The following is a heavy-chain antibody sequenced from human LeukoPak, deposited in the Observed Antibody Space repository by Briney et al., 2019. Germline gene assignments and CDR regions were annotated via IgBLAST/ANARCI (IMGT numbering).Heavy chain of an antibody. V-gene: IGHV1-18*01. CDR2: ISVYNGKT. CDR3: ARHMTTVVTSLDS. CDR1: GYDFSSYG. J-gene: IGHJ4*02. D-gene: IGHD4-23*01. Sequence: GASVNVSCKASGYDFSSYGISWVRQAPGQGLQWMGWISVYNGKTNYGPLQGRATMTTDTSTGTAYMELRNLRSDDTAIYYCARHMTTVVTSLDSWGQGTLVTVSS.